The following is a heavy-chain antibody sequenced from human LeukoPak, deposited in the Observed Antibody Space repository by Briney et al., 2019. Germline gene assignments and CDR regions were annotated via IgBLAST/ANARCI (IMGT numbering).Heavy chain of an antibody. CDR2: VSYSGGT. J-gene: IGHJ6*02. CDR3: ARDRRDYYYGMDV. V-gene: IGHV4-61*01. Sequence: PSETLSLTCAVSGGSVSSVNNYWTWMRQPPGKGLECIGYVSYSGGTRYSPSLQTRVTISVDRSKNQFSLKLSSVTAADTAVYYCARDRRDYYYGMDVWGQGTTVTVSS. CDR1: GGSVSSVNNY.